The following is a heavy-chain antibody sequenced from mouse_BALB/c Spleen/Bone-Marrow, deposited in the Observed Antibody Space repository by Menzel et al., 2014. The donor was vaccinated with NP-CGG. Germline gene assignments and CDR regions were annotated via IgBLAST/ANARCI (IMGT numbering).Heavy chain of an antibody. Sequence: EVNLVESGGGLVQPGGSLKLSCAASGFAFSRYWMSWVRQAPGKGLEWIGDINPDSSTINYTPALKDKFIISRDNAKNTLNLQMSKVRSEDTALYGCARFHYYGSFAYWGQGTLVTVSA. J-gene: IGHJ3*01. CDR1: GFAFSRYW. D-gene: IGHD1-2*01. CDR2: INPDSSTI. V-gene: IGHV4-1*02. CDR3: ARFHYYGSFAY.